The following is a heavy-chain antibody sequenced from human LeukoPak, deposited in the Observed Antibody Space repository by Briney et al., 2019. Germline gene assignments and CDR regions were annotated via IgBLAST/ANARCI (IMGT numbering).Heavy chain of an antibody. V-gene: IGHV3-30*03. J-gene: IGHJ4*02. CDR3: ARDLSPVVRASPMGY. CDR1: GFTFTSYG. D-gene: IGHD3-10*01. CDR2: ITYDGYYK. Sequence: GTSLRLSCAASGFTFTSYGMHWVRQAPGKGLEWVALITYDGYYKYYSDSVKGRFTISSDASKNTLYLQMNSLRAEDTAVYYCARDLSPVVRASPMGYWGQGTLVTVSS.